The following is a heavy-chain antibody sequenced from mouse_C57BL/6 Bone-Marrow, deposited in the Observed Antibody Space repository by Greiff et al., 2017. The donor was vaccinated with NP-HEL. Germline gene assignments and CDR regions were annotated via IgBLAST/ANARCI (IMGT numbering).Heavy chain of an antibody. Sequence: QVQLQQSGAELVKPGASVKISCKASGYEFSNYWMNWVKQRPGKGLEWIGQIYPGDGDTNYNGKFKDKATLTADKSSSTAYMQLSRLTSDDSAVFFCARGAYWGQGTRVTVSA. J-gene: IGHJ3*01. V-gene: IGHV1-80*01. CDR1: GYEFSNYW. CDR3: ARGAY. CDR2: IYPGDGDT.